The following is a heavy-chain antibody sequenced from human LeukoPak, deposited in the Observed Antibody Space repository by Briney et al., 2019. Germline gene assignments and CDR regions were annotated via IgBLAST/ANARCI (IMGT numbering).Heavy chain of an antibody. V-gene: IGHV3-30*03. CDR1: GFTFSSYG. CDR3: AREDSGNYFDY. CDR2: ISYDGSNK. J-gene: IGHJ4*02. Sequence: GGSLRLSCAASGFTFSSYGMHWVRQAPGKGLEWVAVISYDGSNKYYADSVKGRFTISRDDAKNSLYLQMNSLRAEDTAVYYCAREDSGNYFDYWGQGTLVTVSS. D-gene: IGHD6-19*01.